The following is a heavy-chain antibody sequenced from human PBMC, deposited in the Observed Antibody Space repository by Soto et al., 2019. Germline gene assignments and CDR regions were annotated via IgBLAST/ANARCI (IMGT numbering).Heavy chain of an antibody. Sequence: SETLSLTCTVSGGSISGYYWSWIRQPPGKGLEWIGYVHSGGSTNYNPSLKSRVTISVDTSKNQFSLKVSSVTAADTAVYYCARDVRRLARPSGKYYIAFDIWGQGTVVTVSS. CDR3: ARDVRRLARPSGKYYIAFDI. CDR1: GGSISGYY. V-gene: IGHV4-59*01. D-gene: IGHD1-26*01. J-gene: IGHJ3*02. CDR2: VHSGGST.